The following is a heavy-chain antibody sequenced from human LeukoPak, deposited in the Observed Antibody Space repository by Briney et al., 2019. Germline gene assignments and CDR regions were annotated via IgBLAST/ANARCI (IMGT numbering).Heavy chain of an antibody. CDR3: ARGRRHYDFWSGYYRNYSFDY. V-gene: IGHV1-8*01. J-gene: IGHJ4*02. D-gene: IGHD3-3*01. Sequence: ASVKVSCKASGYTFTSDDINCVRQATGQGLEWMGWMNPNSGNTGYAQKFQGRVTMTRNTSISTAYMELSSLRSEDTAVYYCARGRRHYDFWSGYYRNYSFDYWGQGTLVTVSS. CDR2: MNPNSGNT. CDR1: GYTFTSDD.